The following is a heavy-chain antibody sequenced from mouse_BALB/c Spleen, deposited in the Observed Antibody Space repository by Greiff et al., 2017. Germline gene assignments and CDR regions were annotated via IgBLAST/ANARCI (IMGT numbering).Heavy chain of an antibody. CDR1: GFTFSSYY. CDR2: INSNGGST. D-gene: IGHD1-2*01. CDR3: SRHYYGSFDY. Sequence: EVHLVESGGGLVKLGGSLKLSCAASGFTFSSYYMSWVRQTPEKRLELVAAINSNGGSTYYPDTVKGRFTISRDNAKNTLYLQMSSLKSEDTALYYCSRHYYGSFDYWGQGTTLTVSS. V-gene: IGHV5-6-2*01. J-gene: IGHJ2*01.